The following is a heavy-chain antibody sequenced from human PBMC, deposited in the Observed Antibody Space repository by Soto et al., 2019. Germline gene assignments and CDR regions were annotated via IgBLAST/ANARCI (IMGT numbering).Heavy chain of an antibody. CDR3: PRAGCSSTICSTYSASVMDV. CDR2: IHAGNGNT. CDR1: GYTFTTYS. V-gene: IGHV1-3*01. D-gene: IGHD2-2*01. J-gene: IGHJ6*02. Sequence: QVQLVQSGPEMKKPGASVKLSCKASGYTFTTYSMHWVRQAPGQRLEWMGWIHAGNGNTEHSQKFQGRVTFTGDTSATKPYWKLGSLRSKDTAVYSCPRAGCSSTICSTYSASVMDVWAQGTAVPV.